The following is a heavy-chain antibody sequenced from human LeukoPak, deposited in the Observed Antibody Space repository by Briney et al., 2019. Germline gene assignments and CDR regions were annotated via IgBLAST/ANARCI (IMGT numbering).Heavy chain of an antibody. CDR2: IYDSGST. CDR3: ARLTKDWNFDY. CDR1: GCSISSSSYD. Sequence: PSETLSLTCTVSGCSISSSSYDWGRMRQPPGKGLEWIGSIYDSGSTYYNPSLKSGVTIRVDTYKNQFSLKQRHVTGADTAVYYCARLTKDWNFDYWGQGTLVTVSS. D-gene: IGHD1-1*01. V-gene: IGHV4-39*01. J-gene: IGHJ4*02.